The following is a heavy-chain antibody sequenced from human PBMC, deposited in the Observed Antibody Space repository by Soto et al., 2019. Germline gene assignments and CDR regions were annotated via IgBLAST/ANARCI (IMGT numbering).Heavy chain of an antibody. Sequence: PGGSLRLSCAASGFTFSSYSMNWVRQAPGKGLEWVSSISSSSSYIYYADSVKGRFTISRDNAKNSLYLQMNSLRAEDTAVYYCARARTRGYSYGQNYYYYGMDVWGQGTTVTVSS. J-gene: IGHJ6*02. CDR2: ISSSSSYI. D-gene: IGHD5-18*01. V-gene: IGHV3-21*01. CDR1: GFTFSSYS. CDR3: ARARTRGYSYGQNYYYYGMDV.